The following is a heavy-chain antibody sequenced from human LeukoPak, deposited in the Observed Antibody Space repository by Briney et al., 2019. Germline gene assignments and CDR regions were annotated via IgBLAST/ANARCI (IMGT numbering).Heavy chain of an antibody. CDR2: IYYSGNT. CDR1: GVYISSSNSY. V-gene: IGHV4-39*01. D-gene: IGHD3/OR15-3a*01. J-gene: IGHJ4*02. CDR3: ARQTGSGLFILP. Sequence: PSETLSLTCTVSGVYISSSNSYWGWSRQPPGKGLEWIGSIYYSGNTYYNASLKSQVSISIDTSKNQFSLRLTSVTAADTAVYYCARQTGSGLFILPGGQGTLVTVSS.